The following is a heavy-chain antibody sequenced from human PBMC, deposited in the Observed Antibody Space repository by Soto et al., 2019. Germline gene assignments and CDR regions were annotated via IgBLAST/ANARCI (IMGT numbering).Heavy chain of an antibody. CDR3: ARVGYRYYYYGMDV. Sequence: GGSLRLSCAASGFTFSSYWMHWVRQAPGKGLEWVANIKQDGSEKYYVDSVKGRFTISRDNARDSLFLQMYSLRAEDTSVYYCARVGYRYYYYGMDVWGQGTTVTVSS. V-gene: IGHV3-7*01. CDR2: IKQDGSEK. J-gene: IGHJ6*02. D-gene: IGHD5-12*01. CDR1: GFTFSSYW.